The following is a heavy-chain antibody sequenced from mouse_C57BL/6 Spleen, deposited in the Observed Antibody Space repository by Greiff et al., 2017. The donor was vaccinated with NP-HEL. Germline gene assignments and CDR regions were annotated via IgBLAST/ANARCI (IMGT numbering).Heavy chain of an antibody. CDR3: AMVITTVVDAMDY. Sequence: EVKLMESGGGLVKPGGSLKLSCAASGFTFSDYGMHWVRQAPEKGLEWVAYISSGSSTIYYADTVKGRFTISRDNAKNTLFLQMTSLRSEDTAMYYCAMVITTVVDAMDYWGQGTSVTVSS. J-gene: IGHJ4*01. CDR2: ISSGSSTI. D-gene: IGHD1-1*01. CDR1: GFTFSDYG. V-gene: IGHV5-17*01.